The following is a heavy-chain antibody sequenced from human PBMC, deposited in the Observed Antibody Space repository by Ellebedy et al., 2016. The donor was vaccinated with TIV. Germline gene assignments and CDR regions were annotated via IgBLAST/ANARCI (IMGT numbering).Heavy chain of an antibody. V-gene: IGHV4-34*01. D-gene: IGHD2-15*01. Sequence: MPSETLSLTCAVYGGSFSGYYWSWIRQPPGTGLEWIGEINHSGSTNYNPSLKSRVTISVDTSKNQFSMKLSSVTAADTAVYYCARGGAVVVVAATIDYWGQGTLVTVSS. CDR1: GGSFSGYY. CDR3: ARGGAVVVVAATIDY. J-gene: IGHJ4*02. CDR2: INHSGST.